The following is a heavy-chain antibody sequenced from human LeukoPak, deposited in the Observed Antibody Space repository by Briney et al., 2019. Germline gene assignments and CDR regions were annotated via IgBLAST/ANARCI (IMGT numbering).Heavy chain of an antibody. V-gene: IGHV4-38-2*02. CDR3: ASRGYYYDSSAMDV. CDR2: IYHSGST. J-gene: IGHJ6*03. CDR1: GYSISSGYY. D-gene: IGHD3-22*01. Sequence: SETLSLTCTVSGYSISSGYYLAWIRQPPGKGLDWIGSIYHSGSTYYNPSLKSRVTISVDTSKNQFSLKLSSVTAADTAVYYCASRGYYYDSSAMDVWGKGTTVTVSS.